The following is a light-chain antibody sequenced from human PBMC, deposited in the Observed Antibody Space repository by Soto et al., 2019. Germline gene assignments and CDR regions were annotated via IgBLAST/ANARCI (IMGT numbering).Light chain of an antibody. CDR2: DVS. CDR3: ISYTTISTYV. Sequence: QSLLTQPASLSGAPGQSIAISCTGNSSEVDGYNYVSWYQHHPGKAPKLMIYDVSSRPSGVSNRFSGSKSGNTASLTISGLQAEDEADYYCISYTTISTYVFGTGTKVTVL. CDR1: SSEVDGYNY. V-gene: IGLV2-14*03. J-gene: IGLJ1*01.